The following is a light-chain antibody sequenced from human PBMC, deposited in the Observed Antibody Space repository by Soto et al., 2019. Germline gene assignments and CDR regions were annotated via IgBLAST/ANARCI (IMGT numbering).Light chain of an antibody. CDR2: GAS. CDR3: QQYGSSPRT. Sequence: EIVLTQSPGTRSLSPGERASLSCKASQSVSSSYLAWYQQKPGQAPRLLIYGASSRATGIPDRFSGSGSGTDFTLTFSRLEPEDFAVYYCQQYGSSPRTFGQGTKVEIK. CDR1: QSVSSSY. J-gene: IGKJ1*01. V-gene: IGKV3-20*01.